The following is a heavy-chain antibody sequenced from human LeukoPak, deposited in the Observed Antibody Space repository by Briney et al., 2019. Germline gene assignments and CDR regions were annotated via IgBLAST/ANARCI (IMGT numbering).Heavy chain of an antibody. CDR2: IYYSGST. V-gene: IGHV4-39*07. Sequence: SETLSLTCTVSGGSISSCSYYWGWIRQPPGKGLEWIGSIYYSGSTYYNPSLKSRVTISVDTSKNQFSLKLSSVTAADTAVYYCARTPRGASDAFDIWGQGTMVTVSS. J-gene: IGHJ3*02. D-gene: IGHD1-26*01. CDR3: ARTPRGASDAFDI. CDR1: GGSISSCSYY.